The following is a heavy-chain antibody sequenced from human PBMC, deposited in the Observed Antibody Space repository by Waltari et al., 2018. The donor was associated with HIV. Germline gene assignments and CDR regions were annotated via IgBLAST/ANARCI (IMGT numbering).Heavy chain of an antibody. CDR2: INPNNAGT. CDR3: ARVALPAAIHYGMDA. CDR1: GYSFIAYY. V-gene: IGHV1-2*06. J-gene: IGHJ6*02. Sequence: QVQLVQSGAEMKKPGASVKVSCKASGYSFIAYYIHWVRQAPGQGLEWMGRINPNNAGTNYPQKFQGRVTMTRDTSINTVYMELIRLRPDDTAGYYCARVALPAAIHYGMDAWGQGTTVTVSS. D-gene: IGHD2-2*01.